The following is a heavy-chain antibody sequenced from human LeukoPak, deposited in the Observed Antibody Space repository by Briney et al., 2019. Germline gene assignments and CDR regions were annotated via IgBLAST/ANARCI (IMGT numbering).Heavy chain of an antibody. CDR1: GYTLTSYG. V-gene: IGHV1-18*01. Sequence: ASVKVSCKASGYTLTSYGISWARQAPGQGLEWMGWISTYNGNTNYAQKFQGRVIMTTDTSTSTAYMELRSLRSDDTAVYYCARASRYCSCTSCPNYWGQGTLVIVSS. CDR3: ARASRYCSCTSCPNY. CDR2: ISTYNGNT. D-gene: IGHD2-2*01. J-gene: IGHJ4*02.